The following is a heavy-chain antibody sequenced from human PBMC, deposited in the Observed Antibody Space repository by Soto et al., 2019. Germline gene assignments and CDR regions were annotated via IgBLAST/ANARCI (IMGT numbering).Heavy chain of an antibody. J-gene: IGHJ1*01. CDR3: ARDPISSTGKTSSADFQP. CDR1: GGTFSGYA. D-gene: IGHD1-1*01. CDR2: IIPLLGIT. Sequence: QAQLMQSGAEVKKPGSSVKVSCKASGGTFSGYAINWVRQAPGQGLEWMGGIIPLLGITDYGQKFQGRITIAADESTGTAYMDLRGLRSEDTAVSYWARDPISSTGKTSSADFQPWGQGTVVSVTS. V-gene: IGHV1-69*01.